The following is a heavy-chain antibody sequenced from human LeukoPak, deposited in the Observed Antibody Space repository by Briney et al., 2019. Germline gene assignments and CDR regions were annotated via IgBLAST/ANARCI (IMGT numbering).Heavy chain of an antibody. CDR1: GFTFSSSA. D-gene: IGHD2-2*02. V-gene: IGHV3-23*01. CDR2: ITDSGGST. Sequence: TGGSLRVSCAASGFTFSSSAMSWVRQAPGKGLEWVSAITDSGGSTYYADSVKGRFTISRDNSKNTLYLHMDSLRAEDTAVYYCAKVGLYCSSTSCYNRAFDIWGQGTMVTVSS. J-gene: IGHJ3*02. CDR3: AKVGLYCSSTSCYNRAFDI.